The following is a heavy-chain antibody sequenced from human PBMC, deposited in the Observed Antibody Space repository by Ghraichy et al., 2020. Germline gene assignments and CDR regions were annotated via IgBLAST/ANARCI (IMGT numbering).Heavy chain of an antibody. V-gene: IGHV4-39*01. J-gene: IGHJ4*02. CDR1: GGSISSSSYY. CDR3: ARFREDYGDHGLDY. CDR2: IYYSGST. Sequence: SETLSLTCTVSGGSISSSSYYWGWIRQPPGKGLEWIGSIYYSGSTYYNPSLKSRVTISVDTSKNQFSLKLSSVTAADTAVYYCARFREDYGDHGLDYWGQGTLVTVSS. D-gene: IGHD4-17*01.